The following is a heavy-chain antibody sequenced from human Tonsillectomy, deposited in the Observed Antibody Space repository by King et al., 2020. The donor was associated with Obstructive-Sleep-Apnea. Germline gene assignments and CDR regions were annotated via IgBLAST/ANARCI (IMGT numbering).Heavy chain of an antibody. D-gene: IGHD6-13*01. V-gene: IGHV4-34*01. CDR1: GGSFSDYY. Sequence: VQLQQWGAGLLKPSETLSLTCAVYGGSFSDYYWSWIRQPPGKGLEWIVEINHSGSTNYNPSLKSRVTISADTSNNQFSLKLSSVTAADTAVYYCARGSSAAAVNWFDPWGQGTLVTVSS. CDR3: ARGSSAAAVNWFDP. J-gene: IGHJ5*02. CDR2: INHSGST.